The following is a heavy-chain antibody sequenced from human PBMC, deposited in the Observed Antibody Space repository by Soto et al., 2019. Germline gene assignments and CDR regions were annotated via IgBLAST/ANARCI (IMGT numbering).Heavy chain of an antibody. CDR1: GYTFTSYG. D-gene: IGHD2-2*01. CDR2: ISAYNGNT. J-gene: IGHJ4*02. CDR3: AREPLGYCSSTSCYSFDY. Sequence: ASVKVSCKASGYTFTSYGISWVRQAPGQGLEWMGWISAYNGNTNYAQKLQGRVTITTDTSTSTAYMELRSLRSDDTAVYYCAREPLGYCSSTSCYSFDYWGQGTLVTVSS. V-gene: IGHV1-18*01.